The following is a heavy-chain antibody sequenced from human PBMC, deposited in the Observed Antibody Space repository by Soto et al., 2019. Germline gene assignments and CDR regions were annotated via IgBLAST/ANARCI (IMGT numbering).Heavy chain of an antibody. CDR1: GFAFSHYA. D-gene: IGHD3-16*01. Sequence: WGSLRLSCAASGFAFSHYAMSWVRQAPGKGLEWVSLVSATAGTTYYTDSVKGRFTISRDNSRNTVYLQMNSLRADDTAVYYCAKNRLAGGFDYWGQGTLVTVS. CDR3: AKNRLAGGFDY. CDR2: VSATAGTT. V-gene: IGHV3-23*01. J-gene: IGHJ4*02.